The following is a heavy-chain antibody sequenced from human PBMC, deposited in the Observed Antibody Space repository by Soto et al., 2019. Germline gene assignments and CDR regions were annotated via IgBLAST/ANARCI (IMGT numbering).Heavy chain of an antibody. CDR3: ARDRDYYDSSGSFDS. Sequence: SVKVSCKASGGTFSSYTFSWVRQAPGQGLEWMGRIIPILDMTNYAQKFQGRVTITADKSTSTIYMELSSLRSEDTAVYYCARDRDYYDSSGSFDSWGQGTLVTVSS. CDR1: GGTFSSYT. J-gene: IGHJ4*02. D-gene: IGHD3-22*01. V-gene: IGHV1-69*04. CDR2: IIPILDMT.